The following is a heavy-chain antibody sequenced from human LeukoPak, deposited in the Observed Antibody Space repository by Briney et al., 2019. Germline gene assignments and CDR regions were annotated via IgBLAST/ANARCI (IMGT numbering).Heavy chain of an antibody. J-gene: IGHJ4*02. D-gene: IGHD5-18*01. CDR2: ISWDGGST. CDR1: GFTFDDYA. CDR3: AKDIGEGGYSYGLDY. Sequence: GGSLRLSCAASGFTFDDYAMHWVRQAPGKGLEWVSLISWDGGSTYYADSVKGRFTISRDNSKNSLYLQMNSLRAEDTALYYCAKDIGEGGYSYGLDYWGQGTLVTVSS. V-gene: IGHV3-43D*03.